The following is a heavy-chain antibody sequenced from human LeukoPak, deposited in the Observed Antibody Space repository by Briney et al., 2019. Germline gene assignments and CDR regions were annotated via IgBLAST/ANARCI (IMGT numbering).Heavy chain of an antibody. V-gene: IGHV1-3*01. J-gene: IGHJ4*02. CDR3: ARSMVRGAGQNDY. Sequence: ASVKVSCKASGYTFTSYGISWVRQAPGQGLEWMGWINAGNGNTKYSQKFQGRVTITRDTSASTAYMELSSLRSEDTAVYYCARSMVRGAGQNDYWGQGTLVTVSS. CDR1: GYTFTSYG. CDR2: INAGNGNT. D-gene: IGHD3-10*01.